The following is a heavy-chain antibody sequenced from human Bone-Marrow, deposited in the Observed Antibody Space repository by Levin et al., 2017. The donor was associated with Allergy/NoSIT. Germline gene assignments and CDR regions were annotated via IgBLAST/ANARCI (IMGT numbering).Heavy chain of an antibody. CDR2: IYHSGST. J-gene: IGHJ4*02. V-gene: IGHV4-4*02. Sequence: SETLSLTCAVSGDSISISNWWSWVRQPPGKGLEWIGEIYHSGSTNYNPSLKSRVTISVDKSKNQFFLKLISVTAADTAVYYCARKRIQLWFDYWGQGTLVTVSS. D-gene: IGHD5-18*01. CDR3: ARKRIQLWFDY. CDR1: GDSISISNW.